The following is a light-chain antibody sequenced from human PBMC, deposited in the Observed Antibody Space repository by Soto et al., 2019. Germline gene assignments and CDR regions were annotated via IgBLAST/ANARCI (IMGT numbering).Light chain of an antibody. CDR1: RSISSY. CDR3: RQSYSTPYT. CDR2: AAS. J-gene: IGKJ2*01. V-gene: IGKV1-39*01. Sequence: DIQMTQSPSSLSASVGDRVTITCRESRSISSYLNWYQQKPGKAPKLLIYAASSLQSGVPSRFSGSGSGTDFTLTISTLQPEDFATYYCRQSYSTPYTFGQGTKLEIK.